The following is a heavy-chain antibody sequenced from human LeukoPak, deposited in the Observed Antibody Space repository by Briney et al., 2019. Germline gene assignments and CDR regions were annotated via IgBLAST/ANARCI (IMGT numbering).Heavy chain of an antibody. J-gene: IGHJ5*02. CDR3: ARAYCGGDCPEGVGRWFDP. Sequence: SETLSLTCAVSGGSISSGGYSWSWIRQPPGKGLEWIGYIYHSGGTYYNPSLKSRVTISVDRSKNQFSLKLSSVTAADTAVYYCARAYCGGDCPEGVGRWFDPWGQGTLVTVSS. CDR1: GGSISSGGYS. D-gene: IGHD2-21*02. V-gene: IGHV4-30-2*01. CDR2: IYHSGGT.